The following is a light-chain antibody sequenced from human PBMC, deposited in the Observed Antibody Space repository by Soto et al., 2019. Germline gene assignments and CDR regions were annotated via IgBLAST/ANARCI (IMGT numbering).Light chain of an antibody. J-gene: IGLJ3*02. Sequence: QAVVTQPPSASGTPGQRVTISCSGSSSNIGSNFVAWYQQLPGTAPKLLIYKNDQRPSGVPDRFSGSKSGTSASLAISGLRSEDEADYYCAAWDDSLRGVMFGGGTKLTVL. CDR1: SSNIGSNF. CDR2: KND. CDR3: AAWDDSLRGVM. V-gene: IGLV1-47*01.